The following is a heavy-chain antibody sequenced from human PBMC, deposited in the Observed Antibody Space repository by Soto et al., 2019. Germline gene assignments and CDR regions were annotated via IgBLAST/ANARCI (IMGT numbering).Heavy chain of an antibody. D-gene: IGHD3-22*01. CDR2: IYYSGTT. V-gene: IGHV4-30-4*01. J-gene: IGHJ4*02. CDR1: GGSIRSGDSY. CDR3: ARTHYSDRSGSDY. Sequence: SETLSLTCTVSGGSIRSGDSYWSWIRQPPGKGLEWIGYIYYSGTTYYNPSLKSRLTISLDTSKNQFSLNLSSVTAADTAVYYCARTHYSDRSGSDYWGQGTLVTVSS.